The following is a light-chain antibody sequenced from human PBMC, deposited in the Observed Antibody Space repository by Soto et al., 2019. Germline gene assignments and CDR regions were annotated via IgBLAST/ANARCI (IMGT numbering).Light chain of an antibody. CDR2: GAS. V-gene: IGKV1-39*01. Sequence: DIQMTQSPSSLSASVGDIVTITCRASQSISTYLTWYQQSPGKATKLMIHGASSLQSAVPSRFSGNGSGTDFTVTINSLQATDLATYCCQQTYSTPRTLGQGTKVDSK. J-gene: IGKJ1*01. CDR3: QQTYSTPRT. CDR1: QSISTY.